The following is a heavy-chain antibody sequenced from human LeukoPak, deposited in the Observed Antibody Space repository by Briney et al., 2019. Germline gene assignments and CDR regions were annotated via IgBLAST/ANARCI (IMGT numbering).Heavy chain of an antibody. CDR2: IYTSGST. D-gene: IGHD4-11*01. CDR3: ARAKYSNPEVFDY. V-gene: IGHV4-61*02. CDR1: GGSISSGSYY. Sequence: SQTLSLTCTVSGGSISSGSYYWSWIRQPAGEGLEWIGRIYTSGSTNYNPSLKSRVTISVDTSKYQFSLKLSSVTAADTAVYYCARAKYSNPEVFDYWGQGTLVTVSS. J-gene: IGHJ4*02.